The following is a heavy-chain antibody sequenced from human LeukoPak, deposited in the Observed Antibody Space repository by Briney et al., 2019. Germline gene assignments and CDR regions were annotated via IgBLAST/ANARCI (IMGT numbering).Heavy chain of an antibody. J-gene: IGHJ4*02. D-gene: IGHD6-6*01. CDR3: AREQLVGTYYFDY. V-gene: IGHV1-46*01. CDR1: GYTFTSYH. Sequence: GASVKVSCKASGYTFTSYHIHWVRQAPGQGLEWMGIINPGGGSTSYAQRFQGRVTMTRDTSTSTVYMELSSLRSEDTAVYYCAREQLVGTYYFDYWGQGTLVTVSS. CDR2: INPGGGST.